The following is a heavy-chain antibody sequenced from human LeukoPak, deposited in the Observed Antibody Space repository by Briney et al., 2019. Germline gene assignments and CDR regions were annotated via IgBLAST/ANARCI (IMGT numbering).Heavy chain of an antibody. Sequence: GGSLRLSCAASGFTFSSYWMNWARQAPGKGLEWVASINHNGNVNYYVDSVKGRFTISRDNAKNSLYLKMSNLRAEDTAVYFCARGGGLDVWGQGATVTVSS. D-gene: IGHD3-16*01. CDR2: INHNGNVN. J-gene: IGHJ6*02. CDR3: ARGGGLDV. CDR1: GFTFSSYW. V-gene: IGHV3-7*03.